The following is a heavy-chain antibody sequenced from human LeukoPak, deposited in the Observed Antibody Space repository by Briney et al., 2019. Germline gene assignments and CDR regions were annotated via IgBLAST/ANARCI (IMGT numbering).Heavy chain of an antibody. CDR1: GFTFSGSA. CDR3: TRLAVDTAIDGY. D-gene: IGHD5-18*01. V-gene: IGHV3-73*01. CDR2: IRSKANSYAT. J-gene: IGHJ4*02. Sequence: GGSLRLSCAASGFTFSGSAMHWVRQASGKGLEWVGRIRSKANSYATAYAASVKGRFTISRDDSKNTAYLQMNSLKTEDTAVYYCTRLAVDTAIDGYWGQGTLVTVSS.